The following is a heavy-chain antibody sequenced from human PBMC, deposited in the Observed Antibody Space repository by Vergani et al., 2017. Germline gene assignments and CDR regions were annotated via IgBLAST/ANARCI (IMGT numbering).Heavy chain of an antibody. J-gene: IGHJ4*02. CDR1: GFTFSSYW. D-gene: IGHD3-3*01. CDR3: ARDERFLEWLFHFDY. CDR2: IKQDGSEK. Sequence: EVQLVESGGGLVQPGGSLRLSCAASGFTFSSYWMSWVRQAPGKGLEWVANIKQDGSEKYYVDSVKGRFTISRDNAKNSLYLQMNSLRPEDTAVYYCARDERFLEWLFHFDYWGQGTLVTVSS. V-gene: IGHV3-7*01.